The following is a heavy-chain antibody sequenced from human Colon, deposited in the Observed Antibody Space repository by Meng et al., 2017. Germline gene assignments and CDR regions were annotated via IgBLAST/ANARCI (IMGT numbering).Heavy chain of an antibody. CDR1: GGSVSSGSYY. CDR2: IYYSGST. J-gene: IGHJ4*02. CDR3: ARGMTNGITFGGVIVN. V-gene: IGHV4-61*01. D-gene: IGHD3-16*02. Sequence: QVSPQESGPGLVRPSETLSLTCAVSGGSVSSGSYYGSWIRQPPGKGLEWIGYIYYSGSTNYNPSLKSRVTISVDTSKNQFSLKLSSVTAADTAVYYCARGMTNGITFGGVIVNWGQGTLVTVSS.